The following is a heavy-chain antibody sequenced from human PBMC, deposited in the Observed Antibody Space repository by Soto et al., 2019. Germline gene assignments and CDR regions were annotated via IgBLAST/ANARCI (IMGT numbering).Heavy chain of an antibody. Sequence: QVQLQQWGAGLLKPSETLSLTCAVYGGSFSGYYWSWIRQPPGKGLEWIGEINHSGSTNYNPSLKSRVTISVDTSKNQFSLKLSSVTAADTAVYYCARTAGSGWLYYYYGMDVWGQGTTVTVSS. V-gene: IGHV4-34*01. D-gene: IGHD6-19*01. CDR2: INHSGST. J-gene: IGHJ6*02. CDR3: ARTAGSGWLYYYYGMDV. CDR1: GGSFSGYY.